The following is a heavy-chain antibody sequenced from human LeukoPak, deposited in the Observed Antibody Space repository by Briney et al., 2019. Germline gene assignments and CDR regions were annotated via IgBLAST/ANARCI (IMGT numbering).Heavy chain of an antibody. Sequence: PSETLSLTCTVSGGSINNSSYYWSWIRQPPGKGLEWIGYIYYSGSTNYNPSLKSRVTISVDTSKNQFSLKLTSVTAADTAVYYCARGGGYYYDYWGQGALVTVSS. J-gene: IGHJ4*02. V-gene: IGHV4-61*05. CDR1: GGSINNSSYY. CDR2: IYYSGST. CDR3: ARGGGYYYDY. D-gene: IGHD2-15*01.